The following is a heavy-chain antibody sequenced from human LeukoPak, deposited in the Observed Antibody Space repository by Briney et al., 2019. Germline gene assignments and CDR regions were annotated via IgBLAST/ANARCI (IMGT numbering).Heavy chain of an antibody. CDR1: GITFSSYS. CDR3: ARDLAYSRLDY. CDR2: ISSSSSTI. Sequence: GGSLRLSCAASGITFSSYSMNWVRQAPGKGLEWVSYISSSSSTIYYADSVKGRFTISRDNAKNSLYLQMNSLRVEDTAFYYCARDLAYSRLDYWGQGMLVTVSS. V-gene: IGHV3-48*01. D-gene: IGHD5-18*01. J-gene: IGHJ4*02.